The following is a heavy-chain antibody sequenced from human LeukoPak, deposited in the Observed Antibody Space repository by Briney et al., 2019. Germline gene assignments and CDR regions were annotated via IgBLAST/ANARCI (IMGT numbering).Heavy chain of an antibody. D-gene: IGHD1-1*01. CDR2: IRYDGSNK. CDR1: GFTFNIYG. Sequence: GGSLRLSCAASGFTFNIYGMHWVRQAPGKGLEWVAFIRYDGSNKDYADSVKGRFTISRDNSNNTLYLQMNSLRPDDTAVYYCAAVQPYYYYYYMDVWGKGTTVTISS. CDR3: AAVQPYYYYYYMDV. V-gene: IGHV3-30*02. J-gene: IGHJ6*03.